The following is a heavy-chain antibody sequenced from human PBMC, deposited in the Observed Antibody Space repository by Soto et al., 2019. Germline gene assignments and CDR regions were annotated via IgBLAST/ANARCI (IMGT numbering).Heavy chain of an antibody. D-gene: IGHD6-6*01. CDR2: IYSGGST. Sequence: HPGGSLRFSCAASGFTVSSNYMSWVRQAPGKGLEWVSVIYSGGSTYYADSAKGRFTISRDNSKNTLYLQMNSLRAEDTAVYYCAREIGQLDDYWGQGTLVTVSS. J-gene: IGHJ4*02. V-gene: IGHV3-66*01. CDR1: GFTVSSNY. CDR3: AREIGQLDDY.